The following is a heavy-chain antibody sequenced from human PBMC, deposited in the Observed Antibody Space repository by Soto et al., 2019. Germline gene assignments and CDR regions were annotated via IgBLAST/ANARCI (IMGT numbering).Heavy chain of an antibody. CDR2: ISSSSSYI. Sequence: EVQLVESGGGLVKPGGSLRLSCAASGFTFSSYSMNWVRQAPGKGLEWVSSISSSSSYIYYADSVKGRFTISRDNAKNSLYLQMNSLRAEDTAVYYCARDAYPDIVVVVAATVAFDIWGQGTMVTVSS. V-gene: IGHV3-21*01. J-gene: IGHJ3*02. CDR1: GFTFSSYS. D-gene: IGHD2-15*01. CDR3: ARDAYPDIVVVVAATVAFDI.